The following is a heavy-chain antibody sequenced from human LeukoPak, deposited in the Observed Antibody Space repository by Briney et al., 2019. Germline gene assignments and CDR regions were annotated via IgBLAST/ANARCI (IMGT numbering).Heavy chain of an antibody. J-gene: IGHJ5*02. CDR1: GYTFTRYY. CDR2: INPNSGGK. CDR3: ARGGYYGSHIANWFDP. Sequence: ASVKVSCKASGYTFTRYYMHWVGQAPGQRREWMGWINPNSGGKNYAQKFQGWVTMTRETSISTAYMELSRMRSDDTAVYYCARGGYYGSHIANWFDPWGQGTLVTVSS. V-gene: IGHV1-2*04. D-gene: IGHD3-10*01.